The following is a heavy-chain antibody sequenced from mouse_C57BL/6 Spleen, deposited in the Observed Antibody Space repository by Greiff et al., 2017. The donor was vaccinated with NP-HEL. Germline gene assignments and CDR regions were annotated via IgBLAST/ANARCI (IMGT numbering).Heavy chain of an antibody. V-gene: IGHV5-16*02. CDR2: INYDGSST. CDR3: ARRYYGSSPLWYFDV. CDR1: GFTFSDYY. D-gene: IGHD1-1*01. Sequence: EVMLVESEGGLVQPGSSMKLSCTASGFTFSDYYMAWVRQVPEKGLEWVANINYDGSSTYYLDSLKSRFIISRDNAKNILYLQMSSLKSEDTATYYCARRYYGSSPLWYFDVWGTGTTVTVSS. J-gene: IGHJ1*03.